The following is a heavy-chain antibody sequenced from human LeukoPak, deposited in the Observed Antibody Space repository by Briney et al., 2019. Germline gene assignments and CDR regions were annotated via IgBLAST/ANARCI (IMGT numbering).Heavy chain of an antibody. CDR3: ARDGTAAGLYFDL. CDR2: IRQDGGEK. J-gene: IGHJ4*01. V-gene: IGHV3-7*01. D-gene: IGHD6-13*01. CDR1: GFTFTDYW. Sequence: GGSLRLSCAVSGFTFTDYWMNWVRQAPGKGLEWVASIRQDGGEKYYVDSVKGRFTISRDNTKNSLYLQMSALRAEDTAVYYCARDGTAAGLYFDLWGQGTLVSVSS.